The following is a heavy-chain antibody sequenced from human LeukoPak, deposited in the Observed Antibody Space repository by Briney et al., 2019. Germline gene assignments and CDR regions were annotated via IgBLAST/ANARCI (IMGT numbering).Heavy chain of an antibody. Sequence: GGSLRLSCEASGFTFSSYSMEWVRQAPGKGLEWLSYITSTSDIIYYADSVKGRFTISRDNAKNSLYLQMNSLRAEDTAVYYCAREIIAAADDYFDYWGQGTLVTVSS. J-gene: IGHJ4*02. D-gene: IGHD6-13*01. CDR1: GFTFSSYS. V-gene: IGHV3-48*04. CDR2: ITSTSDII. CDR3: AREIIAAADDYFDY.